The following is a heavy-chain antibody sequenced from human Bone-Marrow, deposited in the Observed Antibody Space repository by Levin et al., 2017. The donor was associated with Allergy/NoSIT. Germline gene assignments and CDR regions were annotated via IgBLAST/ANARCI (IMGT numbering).Heavy chain of an antibody. CDR1: GFTFNSYG. CDR3: AKDLDYYGSSGYTPRGLYFYGMDV. J-gene: IGHJ6*04. CDR2: ISYDGTNK. Sequence: GESLKISCAVSGFTFNSYGMHWVRQAPGKGLEWVTFISYDGTNKYYTDSVKGRFTISRDDSKKTLYLQMNSLRVEDTAVYYCAKDLDYYGSSGYTPRGLYFYGMDVWGEGTTVTVSS. V-gene: IGHV3-30*18. D-gene: IGHD3-22*01.